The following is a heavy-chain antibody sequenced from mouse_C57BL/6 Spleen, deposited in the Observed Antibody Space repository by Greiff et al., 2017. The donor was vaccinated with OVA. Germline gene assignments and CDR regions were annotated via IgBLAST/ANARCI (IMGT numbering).Heavy chain of an antibody. D-gene: IGHD1-1*01. CDR3: ANYYGSSYYYAMDY. V-gene: IGHV1-69*01. Sequence: QVQLQQPGAELVMPGASVKLSCKASGYTFTSYWMHWVKQRPGQGLEWIGEIDPSDSYTTYSQKFKGKSTLTVDKSSSTAYMQLSSLTSKDSAVYYCANYYGSSYYYAMDYWGQGTSVTVSS. CDR2: IDPSDSYT. J-gene: IGHJ4*01. CDR1: GYTFTSYW.